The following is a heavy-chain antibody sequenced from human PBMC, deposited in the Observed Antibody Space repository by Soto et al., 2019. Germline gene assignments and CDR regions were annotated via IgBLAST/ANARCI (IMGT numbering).Heavy chain of an antibody. J-gene: IGHJ6*03. V-gene: IGHV4-39*01. CDR1: GGSISSRSYY. CDR3: ARRAYSSSSHYYYYYMDV. D-gene: IGHD6-6*01. CDR2: IYYSGST. Sequence: PSETLSLTCSVSGGSISSRSYYWGWIRQPPGKGLEWIGSIYYSGSTYYNPSLKSRVTISVDTSKNQFSLKLSSVTAADTAVYYCARRAYSSSSHYYYYYMDVWGKGTTVTVSS.